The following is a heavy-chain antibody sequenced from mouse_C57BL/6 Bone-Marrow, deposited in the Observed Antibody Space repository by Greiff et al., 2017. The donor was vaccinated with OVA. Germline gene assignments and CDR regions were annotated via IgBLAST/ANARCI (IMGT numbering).Heavy chain of an antibody. CDR3: ARHRNYGSSYWYFDV. J-gene: IGHJ1*03. Sequence: EVMLVESGGDLVKPGGSLKLSCAASGFTFSSYGMSWVRQTPDKRLEWVATISSGGSYTYYPDSVKGRFTISRDNAKNTLYLQMSILKSEDTAMYYCARHRNYGSSYWYFDVWGTGTTVTVSS. D-gene: IGHD1-1*01. CDR2: ISSGGSYT. CDR1: GFTFSSYG. V-gene: IGHV5-6*02.